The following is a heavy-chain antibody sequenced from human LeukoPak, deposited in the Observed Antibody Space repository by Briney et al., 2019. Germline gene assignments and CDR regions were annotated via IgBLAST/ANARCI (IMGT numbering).Heavy chain of an antibody. CDR3: ARGDNVDTAMPTGY. Sequence: GASVKVSCKASGYTFTGYYMHWVRQAPGQGLEWMGWINPNSGGTNYAQEFQGRVTMTRDTSISTAYMELSRLRSDDTAVYYCARGDNVDTAMPTGYWGQGTLVTVSS. J-gene: IGHJ4*02. V-gene: IGHV1-2*02. D-gene: IGHD5-18*01. CDR1: GYTFTGYY. CDR2: INPNSGGT.